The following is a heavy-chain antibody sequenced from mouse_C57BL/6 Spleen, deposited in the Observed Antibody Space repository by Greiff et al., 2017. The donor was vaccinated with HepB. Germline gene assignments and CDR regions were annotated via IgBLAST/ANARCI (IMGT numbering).Heavy chain of an antibody. Sequence: EVKLMESEGGLVQPGSSMKLSCTASGFTFSDYYMAWVRQVPEKGLEWVANINYDGSSTYYLDSLKSRFIISRDNAKNILYLQMSSLKSEDTATYYCARDRDYYGSSPFDYWGQGTTLTVSS. D-gene: IGHD1-1*01. V-gene: IGHV5-16*01. CDR3: ARDRDYYGSSPFDY. CDR1: GFTFSDYY. J-gene: IGHJ2*01. CDR2: INYDGSST.